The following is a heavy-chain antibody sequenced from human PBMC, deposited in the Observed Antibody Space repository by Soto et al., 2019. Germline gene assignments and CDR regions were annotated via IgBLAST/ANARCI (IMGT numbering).Heavy chain of an antibody. Sequence: SVKVSCKASGGTFSSYAISWVRQAPGQGLEWMGGIIPIFGTANYAQKFQGRVTITADESTSTAYMELSSLRSEDTAVYYCARSSSGYSSSWYRSESNYYYGMDVWGQGTTVTVS. J-gene: IGHJ6*02. CDR1: GGTFSSYA. D-gene: IGHD6-13*01. V-gene: IGHV1-69*13. CDR2: IIPIFGTA. CDR3: ARSSSGYSSSWYRSESNYYYGMDV.